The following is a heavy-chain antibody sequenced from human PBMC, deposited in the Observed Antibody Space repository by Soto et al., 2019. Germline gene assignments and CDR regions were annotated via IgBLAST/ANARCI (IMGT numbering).Heavy chain of an antibody. CDR1: GYTFTSYA. D-gene: IGHD2-21*01. CDR2: INAGNGNT. V-gene: IGHV1-3*01. CDR3: TIGSWSGEVFDI. J-gene: IGHJ3*02. Sequence: ASVKVSCKASGYTFTSYAMHWVRQAPGQRLEWMGWINAGNGNTKYSQKFQGRVTITADKSTATVHMELSSLRSEDTALYYCTIGSWSGEVFDIWGQGTMVTVSS.